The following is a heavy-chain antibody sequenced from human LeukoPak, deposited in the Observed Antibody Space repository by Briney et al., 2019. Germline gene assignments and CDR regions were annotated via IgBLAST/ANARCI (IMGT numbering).Heavy chain of an antibody. CDR2: ISGYNGNT. V-gene: IGHV1-18*01. D-gene: IGHD3-22*01. CDR1: GYTFTSYG. J-gene: IGHJ4*02. CDR3: ARAGYYDNSGYSFFDY. Sequence: GASVKVSCKASGYTFTSYGISWVRQAPGQGLEWMGWISGYNGNTNYPQKIQGRVTMTTDTSTSTTYMELRSLRSDDTAVYYCARAGYYDNSGYSFFDYWGQGTLVTVSS.